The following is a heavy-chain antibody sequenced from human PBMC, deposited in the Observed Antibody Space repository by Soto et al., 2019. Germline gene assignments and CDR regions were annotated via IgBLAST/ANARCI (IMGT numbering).Heavy chain of an antibody. V-gene: IGHV4-30-2*01. CDR2: IYQSGST. CDR1: GGSLSSSAYS. D-gene: IGHD3-22*01. CDR3: ARERLFYDSDGFSWDDAVDI. J-gene: IGHJ3*02. Sequence: SETLSLTCAVSGGSLSSSAYSWSWIRQPPGKGLEWIRFIYQSGSTYYNPSLKGRVTMSLDRPKNQFSLKLSSVTAADTAVYYCARERLFYDSDGFSWDDAVDIWGQGTMVT.